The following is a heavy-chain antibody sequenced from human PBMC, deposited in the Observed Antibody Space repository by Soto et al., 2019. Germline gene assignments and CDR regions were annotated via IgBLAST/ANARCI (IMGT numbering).Heavy chain of an antibody. D-gene: IGHD6-19*01. V-gene: IGHV1-18*01. CDR3: ARWLPPEDY. J-gene: IGHJ4*02. CDR1: GYTFTSYG. Sequence: QVQLVQSGAEVKKPGASVKVSCKASGYTFTSYGISWVRQAPGQGLEWMGWISAYNGNTKYSQKLQGRVTMTTDTATSRAYMELSSLRSGDTAVYYCARWLPPEDYWGQGTLVTVSS. CDR2: ISAYNGNT.